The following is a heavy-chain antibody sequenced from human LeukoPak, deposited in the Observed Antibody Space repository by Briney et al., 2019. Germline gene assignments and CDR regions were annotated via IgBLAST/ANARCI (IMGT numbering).Heavy chain of an antibody. CDR3: ARGYSGHYYAFDI. CDR2: IYTSGGT. J-gene: IGHJ3*02. CDR1: GGSIGSYY. D-gene: IGHD1-26*01. Sequence: SETLSLTCTVSGGSIGSYYWSWIRQPAGKGLEWIGRIYTSGGTVYNPSLKSRVTMSVDTSKNQFSLKLSSVTAADTAVYYCARGYSGHYYAFDIWGQGTMVTVSS. V-gene: IGHV4-4*07.